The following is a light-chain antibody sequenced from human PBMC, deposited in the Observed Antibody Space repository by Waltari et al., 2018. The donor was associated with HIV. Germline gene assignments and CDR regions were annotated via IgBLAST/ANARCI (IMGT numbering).Light chain of an antibody. CDR1: NRDVGGYNY. CDR2: HVT. V-gene: IGLV2-11*01. J-gene: IGLJ1*01. CDR3: CSNAARATYV. Sequence: QSALAQPRSVSGSPGQSVTISCTGTNRDVGGYNYVSWFQHHPGKAPKLILYHVTKRPSGVPDRFPASKSGNTASRTISGLQAEDEAEYYCCSNAARATYVFGTGTQVTVL.